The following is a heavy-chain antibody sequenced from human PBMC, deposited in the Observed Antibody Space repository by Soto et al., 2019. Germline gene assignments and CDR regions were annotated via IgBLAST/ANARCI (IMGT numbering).Heavy chain of an antibody. CDR3: ARDLADYGDYVGGY. CDR2: IKQDGSEK. CDR1: GFTFSSYW. V-gene: IGHV3-7*03. J-gene: IGHJ4*02. Sequence: EVQLEESGGGLVQPGGSLRLSCAASGFTFSSYWMSWVRQAPGKGLEWVANIKQDGSEKYYVDSVKGRFTISRDNAKNSLYLQMNSLRAEDTAVYYCARDLADYGDYVGGYWGQGTLVTVSS. D-gene: IGHD4-17*01.